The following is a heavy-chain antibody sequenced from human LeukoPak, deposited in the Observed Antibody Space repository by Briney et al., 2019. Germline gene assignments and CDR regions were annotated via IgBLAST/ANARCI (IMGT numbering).Heavy chain of an antibody. J-gene: IGHJ3*02. CDR2: ISSSGSTI. Sequence: GGSLRLSCAASGFTFSDYYMSWIRQAPGKGLEWVSYISSSGSTIYYADSVEGRFTISRDNAKNSLYLQMNSLRAEDTAVYYCASLPGYDILTGYYLDAFDIWGQGTMVTVSS. D-gene: IGHD3-9*01. CDR3: ASLPGYDILTGYYLDAFDI. CDR1: GFTFSDYY. V-gene: IGHV3-11*01.